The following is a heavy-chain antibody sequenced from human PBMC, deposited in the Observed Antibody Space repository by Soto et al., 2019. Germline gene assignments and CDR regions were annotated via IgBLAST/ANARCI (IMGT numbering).Heavy chain of an antibody. Sequence: SETLSLTCAVYGGSFSGYYWSWIRQPPGKGLEWIGEINHSGSTNYNPSLKSRVTISVDTSKNQFSLKLSSVTAADTAVYYCARGPPLNVWGKGTTVTVSS. CDR2: INHSGST. CDR1: GGSFSGYY. V-gene: IGHV4-34*01. J-gene: IGHJ6*04. CDR3: ARGPPLNV.